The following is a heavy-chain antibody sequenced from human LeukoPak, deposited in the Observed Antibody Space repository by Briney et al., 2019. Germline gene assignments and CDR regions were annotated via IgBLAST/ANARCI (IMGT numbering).Heavy chain of an antibody. CDR2: INHSGST. Sequence: PSETLSLTCAVYGGSFSGYYWSWIRQPPGKGLEWIGEINHSGSTNYNPSLKSRVTISVDTSKNQFSLKLSSVTAADTAVYYCARSPQPRPYYFDYWGQGTLVTVSS. V-gene: IGHV4-34*01. CDR3: ARSPQPRPYYFDY. D-gene: IGHD5-18*01. J-gene: IGHJ4*02. CDR1: GGSFSGYY.